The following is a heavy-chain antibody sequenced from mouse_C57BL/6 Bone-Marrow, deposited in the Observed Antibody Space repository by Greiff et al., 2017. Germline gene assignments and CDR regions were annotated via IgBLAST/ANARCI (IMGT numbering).Heavy chain of an antibody. CDR1: GYAFSSSW. V-gene: IGHV1-82*01. J-gene: IGHJ4*01. D-gene: IGHD2-3*01. CDR3: ASFRPYDGYPLYYYAMDY. CDR2: IYPGDGDT. Sequence: VQLQQSGPELVKPGASVKISCTASGYAFSSSWMNWVKQRPGKGLEWIGRIYPGDGDTNYHGKFKGKATLTADKSSSTAYMHLSGLTSEDSAVYVGASFRPYDGYPLYYYAMDYWGQGTSVTVSS.